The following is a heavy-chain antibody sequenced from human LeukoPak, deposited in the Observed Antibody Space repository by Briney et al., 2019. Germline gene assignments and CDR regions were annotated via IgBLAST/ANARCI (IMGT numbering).Heavy chain of an antibody. CDR2: ISSSSSTI. Sequence: GGSLRLSCAASGFTFSSYSMNWVRQAPGKGLEWVSYISSSSSTIYYADSVKGRFTISRDNAKNLLYLQMNSLRDEDTAVYYCATPYSSSVYYYGMDVWGQGTTVTVSS. CDR3: ATPYSSSVYYYGMDV. J-gene: IGHJ6*02. CDR1: GFTFSSYS. V-gene: IGHV3-48*02. D-gene: IGHD6-13*01.